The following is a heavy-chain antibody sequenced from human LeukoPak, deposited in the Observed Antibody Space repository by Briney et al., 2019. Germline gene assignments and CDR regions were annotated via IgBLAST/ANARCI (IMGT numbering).Heavy chain of an antibody. J-gene: IGHJ4*02. D-gene: IGHD3-22*01. Sequence: ASVKVSCKASGGTFSSYAISWVRQAPGQGLEWMGRIIPIFGTANYAQKFQGRVTITTDESTSTAYMELSSLRSEDTAVYYCASSTYYDDSSGYYFVDYWGQGTLVTVSS. CDR1: GGTFSSYA. V-gene: IGHV1-69*05. CDR3: ASSTYYDDSSGYYFVDY. CDR2: IIPIFGTA.